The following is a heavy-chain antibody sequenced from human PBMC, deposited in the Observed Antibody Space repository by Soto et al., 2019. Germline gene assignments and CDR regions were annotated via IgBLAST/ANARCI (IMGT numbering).Heavy chain of an antibody. Sequence: ASVKVSCKVSGYSFTNYYIHWVRQAPGQGLEWMGLINPSGGTTTYAQKFQGRVTMTGDTSTSTVYMELSSLRSEDTAVYYCARLKGYYYDSRGYYAPNYNGMDVWGQGTTVTVSS. CDR2: INPSGGTT. J-gene: IGHJ6*02. CDR1: GYSFTNYY. D-gene: IGHD3-22*01. CDR3: ARLKGYYYDSRGYYAPNYNGMDV. V-gene: IGHV1-46*01.